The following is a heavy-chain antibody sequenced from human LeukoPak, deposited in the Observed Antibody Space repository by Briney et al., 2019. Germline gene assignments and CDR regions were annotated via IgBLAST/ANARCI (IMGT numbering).Heavy chain of an antibody. Sequence: GGSLRLSCAASGFIFSDYHMSWIRQASGKGLEWVAYISPGGDAVYFADSVRDRITISRDNAKNSLFLRMSSLTAEDTAVYYCSGGRDITVAGPGGYFDYWGQGSLVTVSS. CDR1: GFIFSDYH. CDR3: SGGRDITVAGPGGYFDY. J-gene: IGHJ4*02. V-gene: IGHV3-11*01. D-gene: IGHD6-19*01. CDR2: ISPGGDAV.